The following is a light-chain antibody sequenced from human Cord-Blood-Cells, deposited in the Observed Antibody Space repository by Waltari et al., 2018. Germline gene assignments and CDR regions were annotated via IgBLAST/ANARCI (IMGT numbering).Light chain of an antibody. CDR1: QSVSSN. Sequence: EIVMTQSPATLSVSPGERATLSCRASQSVSSNLAWYQQKPGQAPRLLIYGASTRATGIPARFSGSGSGTEFTLTISSLQSEDFAVYYCQQYNNWPPSNCWTFGQGTKVEIK. CDR3: QQYNNWPPSNCWT. CDR2: GAS. J-gene: IGKJ1*01. V-gene: IGKV3-15*01.